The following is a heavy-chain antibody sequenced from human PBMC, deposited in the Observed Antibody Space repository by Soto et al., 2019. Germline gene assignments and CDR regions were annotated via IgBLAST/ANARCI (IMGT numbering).Heavy chain of an antibody. Sequence: QLQLQEFGSGLVKPSQTLSLNCGGSCGSIRSGGYFLNLIRQPPGKGLEWIGYIYHSGSTYYNPSLKSRVTISVDRSKNQFSLKLSSVTAADTAVYYCARVPAPWGQGTLVTVSS. CDR1: CGSIRSGGYF. J-gene: IGHJ4*02. V-gene: IGHV4-30-2*01. CDR2: IYHSGST. CDR3: ARVPAP.